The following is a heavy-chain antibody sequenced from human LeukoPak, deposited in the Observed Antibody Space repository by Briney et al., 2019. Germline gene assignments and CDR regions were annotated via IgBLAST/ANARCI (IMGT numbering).Heavy chain of an antibody. Sequence: SETLSLTCTVSGGSISSSSYYWGWIRQPPGKGPEWIGYIYYSGSTNYNPSLKSRVTISVDTSKNQFSLKLSSVTAADTAVYYCARWRGRAARHFDYWGQGTLVTVSS. J-gene: IGHJ4*02. CDR3: ARWRGRAARHFDY. V-gene: IGHV4-61*05. CDR2: IYYSGST. CDR1: GGSISSSSYY. D-gene: IGHD6-6*01.